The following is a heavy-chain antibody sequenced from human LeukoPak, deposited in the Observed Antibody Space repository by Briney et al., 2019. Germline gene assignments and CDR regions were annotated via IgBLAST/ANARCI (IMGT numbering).Heavy chain of an antibody. CDR3: ARVGDCSGGSCYSALSY. J-gene: IGHJ4*02. Sequence: PSQTLSLTCTVSGGSISSGGYYWSWIRQHPGKSLEWIGYIYYSGSTYYNPSLKSRVTISVDTSKNQFSLKLSSVTAADTAVYYCARVGDCSGGSCYSALSYWGQGTLVTVSS. V-gene: IGHV4-31*03. CDR1: GGSISSGGYY. D-gene: IGHD2-15*01. CDR2: IYYSGST.